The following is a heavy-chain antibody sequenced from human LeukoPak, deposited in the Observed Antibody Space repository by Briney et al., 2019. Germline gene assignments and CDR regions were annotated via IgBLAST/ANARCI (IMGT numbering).Heavy chain of an antibody. J-gene: IGHJ4*02. D-gene: IGHD3-10*01. CDR3: AKGMPGSSSFDY. CDR2: ISWNSGSI. Sequence: PGGSLRLSCAAPGFTFDDYAMHWVRQAPGKGLEWVSGISWNSGSIGYADSVKGRFTISRDNAKNSLYLQMNSLRAEDTALYYCAKGMPGSSSFDYWGQGTLVTVSS. V-gene: IGHV3-9*01. CDR1: GFTFDDYA.